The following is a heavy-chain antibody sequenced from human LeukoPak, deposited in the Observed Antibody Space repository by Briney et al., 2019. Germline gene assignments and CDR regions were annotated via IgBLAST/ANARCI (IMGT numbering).Heavy chain of an antibody. CDR2: INQDGSGT. V-gene: IGHV3-7*01. CDR1: GFAFSTYW. J-gene: IGHJ4*02. CDR3: AKGDPVSGVY. D-gene: IGHD3-16*01. Sequence: GGSLRLSCAASGFAFSTYWMTWVRQAPGKGLEWVANINQDGSGTYYVDSVTGRFTISRDNAKSSLYLQVNRLRAEDSAVYYCAKGDPVSGVYWGRGTLVTVSS.